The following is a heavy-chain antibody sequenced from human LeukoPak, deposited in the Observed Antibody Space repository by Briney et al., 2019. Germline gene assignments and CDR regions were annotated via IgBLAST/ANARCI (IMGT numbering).Heavy chain of an antibody. D-gene: IGHD5-18*01. CDR1: GISFSNYA. CDR2: IKQDRSEK. J-gene: IGHJ4*02. V-gene: IGHV3-7*03. CDR3: ARGAEVQLWSYYFDY. Sequence: GGSLRLSCAGFGISFSNYAMSWVRQAPGKGLELVANIKQDRSEKYYVDSVKGRFTISRDNAKNSLYLQMNSLRAEDTAFYYCARGAEVQLWSYYFDYWGQGTLVTVSS.